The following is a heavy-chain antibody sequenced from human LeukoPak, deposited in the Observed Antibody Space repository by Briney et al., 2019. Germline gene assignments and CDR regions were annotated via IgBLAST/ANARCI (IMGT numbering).Heavy chain of an antibody. Sequence: GESLKISCKGSGYSFTSYWIGWVRPMPGKGLEWMGIIYPGDSDTRYSPSFQGQVTISADKSISTAYLQWSSLKASDTAMYYCAVHYDFWSGYSVTAYYFDYWGQGTLVTVSS. CDR3: AVHYDFWSGYSVTAYYFDY. D-gene: IGHD3-3*01. V-gene: IGHV5-51*01. CDR2: IYPGDSDT. CDR1: GYSFTSYW. J-gene: IGHJ4*02.